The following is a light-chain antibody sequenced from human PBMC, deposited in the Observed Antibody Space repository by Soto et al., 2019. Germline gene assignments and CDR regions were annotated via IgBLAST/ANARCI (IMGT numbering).Light chain of an antibody. CDR1: QSVSSSY. Sequence: EIVLTQSPGTLSLSPGERATLSCRASQSVSSSYLAWYQQKPGQAPRLLIYGASSRATGIPDRFSVSESRTDFTLTISRLEPEDFAVYYCQQYGSSPQTFGQGTKVEIK. CDR2: GAS. J-gene: IGKJ1*01. CDR3: QQYGSSPQT. V-gene: IGKV3-20*01.